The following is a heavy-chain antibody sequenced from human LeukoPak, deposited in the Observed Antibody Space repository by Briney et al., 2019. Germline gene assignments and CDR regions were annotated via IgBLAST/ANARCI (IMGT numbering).Heavy chain of an antibody. CDR1: GGSISSYY. CDR2: IYYSGST. D-gene: IGHD4-17*01. V-gene: IGHV4-59*08. CDR3: ARVRGDYGEDSYYYYMDV. Sequence: SETLSLTCTVSGGSISSYYWSWIRQPPGKGLEWIGYIYYSGSTNYNPSLKSRVTISVDTSKNQFSLKLSSVTAADTAVYYCARVRGDYGEDSYYYYMDVWGKGTTVTISS. J-gene: IGHJ6*03.